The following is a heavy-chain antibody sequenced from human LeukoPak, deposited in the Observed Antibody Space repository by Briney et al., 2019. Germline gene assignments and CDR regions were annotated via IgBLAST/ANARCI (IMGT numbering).Heavy chain of an antibody. CDR2: IWYDGSNK. CDR1: GFTFDDYA. D-gene: IGHD3-3*01. J-gene: IGHJ5*02. Sequence: GRSLRLSCAASGFTFDDYAMHWVRQAPGKGLEWVAVIWYDGSNKYYADSVKGRFTISRDNSKNTLYLQMNSLRAEDTAVYYCAKDSHYDFWSGLDPWGQGTLVTVSS. CDR3: AKDSHYDFWSGLDP. V-gene: IGHV3-33*06.